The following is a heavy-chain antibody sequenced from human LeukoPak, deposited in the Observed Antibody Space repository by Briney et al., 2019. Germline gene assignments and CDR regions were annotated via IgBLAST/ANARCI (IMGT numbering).Heavy chain of an antibody. V-gene: IGHV3-74*01. Sequence: PGGSLRLSCAASGFNFNNYWMHWVRQAPGKGLVWVSRINTDGSSTNYADSVKGRFTISRDSAKNTLYLQMNSLRAEDTAVYYCARGPDAFDIWGQGTMVTVSS. J-gene: IGHJ3*02. CDR2: INTDGSST. CDR1: GFNFNNYW. CDR3: ARGPDAFDI.